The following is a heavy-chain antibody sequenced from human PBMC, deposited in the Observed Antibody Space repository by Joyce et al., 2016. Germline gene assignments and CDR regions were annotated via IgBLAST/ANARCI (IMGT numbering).Heavy chain of an antibody. CDR1: GYSFTNYW. D-gene: IGHD4-11*01. J-gene: IGHJ4*02. Sequence: EVQLAQSGAEVKKPGESLKISCKGSGYSFTNYWIGWVRRMPGKGLDWIGIIFPGDSDTRYSPSFQGQVTISADKSISTAYLQWSSLKASDTAMYYCARHSYSNYAPPFDYWGQGTLVTVSS. CDR2: IFPGDSDT. CDR3: ARHSYSNYAPPFDY. V-gene: IGHV5-51*01.